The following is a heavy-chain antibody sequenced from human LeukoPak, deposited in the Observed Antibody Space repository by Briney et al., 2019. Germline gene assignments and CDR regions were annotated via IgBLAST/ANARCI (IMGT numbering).Heavy chain of an antibody. V-gene: IGHV1-3*01. D-gene: IGHD5/OR15-5a*01. CDR1: GYTFTNFA. Sequence: GASVKVSCKASGYTFTNFAIHWGRLAPGQSLEWMGWINADNGNTKYFQKFQGRVTFSRDTSANIAYMELSSLGSEDTAVYYCARVISDCADINCFKGYFDYWGRGTPVTVSS. J-gene: IGHJ4*01. CDR3: ARVISDCADINCFKGYFDY. CDR2: INADNGNT.